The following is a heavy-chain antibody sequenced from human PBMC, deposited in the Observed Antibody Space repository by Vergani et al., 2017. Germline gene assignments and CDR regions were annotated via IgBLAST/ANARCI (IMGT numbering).Heavy chain of an antibody. CDR1: GYTFTGSY. D-gene: IGHD1-26*01. CDR2: INPNSGGT. Sequence: QVQLVQSGAEVKKPGASVKVSCTASGYTFTGSYMHWVRQAPGQGLEWMGWINPNSGGTNYAQKFQGRVTMTRDTSISTAYMELSRLRSDDTAVYYCARDTSGSYYVSHNWFDPWGQGTLVTVSS. J-gene: IGHJ5*02. V-gene: IGHV1-2*02. CDR3: ARDTSGSYYVSHNWFDP.